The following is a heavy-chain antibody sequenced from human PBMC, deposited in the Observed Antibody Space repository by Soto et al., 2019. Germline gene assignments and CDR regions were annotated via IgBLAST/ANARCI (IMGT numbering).Heavy chain of an antibody. D-gene: IGHD3-10*02. V-gene: IGHV4-61*01. CDR3: ARDHDMFESPPRSQHFYHGMDV. Sequence: ETLSLSCTVSGASVTTSSDYWSWIRQPPGKGLEWIGHLYHTGSTEFNPSFKSRVTISVDASRNQLSLTLTSVTAADTAVYYCARDHDMFESPPRSQHFYHGMDVWGQGTTVTVSS. CDR2: LYHTGST. J-gene: IGHJ6*02. CDR1: GASVTTSSDY.